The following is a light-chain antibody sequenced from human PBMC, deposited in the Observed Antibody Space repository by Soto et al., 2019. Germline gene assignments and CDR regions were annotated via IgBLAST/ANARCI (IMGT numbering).Light chain of an antibody. Sequence: EIVLTQSPGTLSLSPGERSTLSCRASQSISSSYLTWYQQKPGQAPRVLIYGASSRATGIPDRFSGSGSGTDFTLTISSLEPEDFAVYYCQQRNSWPPTFTFGQGTRLEIK. J-gene: IGKJ5*01. CDR2: GAS. V-gene: IGKV3D-20*02. CDR1: QSISSSY. CDR3: QQRNSWPPTFT.